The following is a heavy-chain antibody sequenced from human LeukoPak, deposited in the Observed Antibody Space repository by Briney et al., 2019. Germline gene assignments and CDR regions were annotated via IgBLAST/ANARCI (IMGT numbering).Heavy chain of an antibody. CDR3: ARGIILRFLEWSPYPSSWHNWFDP. Sequence: TSETLSLTCAVSGGSISSSNWWSWARQPPGKGLEWIGEIYHSGSTNYNPSLKSRVAISVDKSKNQFSLKLSSVTAADTAVYYCARGIILRFLEWSPYPSSWHNWFDPWGQGTLVTVSS. CDR2: IYHSGST. V-gene: IGHV4-4*02. D-gene: IGHD3-3*01. J-gene: IGHJ5*02. CDR1: GGSISSSNW.